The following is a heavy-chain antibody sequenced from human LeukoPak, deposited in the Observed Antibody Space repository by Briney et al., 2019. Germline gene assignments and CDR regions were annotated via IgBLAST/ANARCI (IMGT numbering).Heavy chain of an antibody. CDR2: IKQDGSEK. J-gene: IGHJ4*02. Sequence: GGSLRLSCAASGFTFSSYWMSWVRQAPGKGLEWVANIKQDGSEKYYVDSAKGRFTISRDNAKKSLYLQMNSLRAEDTAVYYCARHLSGVTGYTYGRGIDYWGQGTLVTVSS. V-gene: IGHV3-7*01. CDR1: GFTFSSYW. CDR3: ARHLSGVTGYTYGRGIDY. D-gene: IGHD5-18*01.